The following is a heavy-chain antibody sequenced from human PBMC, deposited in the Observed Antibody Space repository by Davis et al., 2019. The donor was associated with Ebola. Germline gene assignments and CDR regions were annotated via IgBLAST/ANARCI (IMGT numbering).Heavy chain of an antibody. CDR2: IKYDGSEK. CDR1: GFTFSRHW. D-gene: IGHD4-11*01. Sequence: GESLKISCVASGFTFSRHWMTWVRQAAGKGLEWVANIKYDGSEKDYVDSVKGRFTISRDNAKNSLYLYMNSLRVEDTAVYYCASRMTTALSWGQGTTVTVSS. J-gene: IGHJ6*02. CDR3: ASRMTTALS. V-gene: IGHV3-7*03.